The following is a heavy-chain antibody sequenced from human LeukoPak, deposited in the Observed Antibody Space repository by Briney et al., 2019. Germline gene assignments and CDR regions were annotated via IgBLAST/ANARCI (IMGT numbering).Heavy chain of an antibody. J-gene: IGHJ4*02. D-gene: IGHD2-21*02. CDR2: IIPIFGTA. Sequence: SVTVSCKASGGTFSSYAISWVRQAPGQGLEWMGRIIPIFGTANYAQKFKGRVTITADESTSTAYMELSSLRSEDTAVYYCARAPLCGGDCYSYFDYWGQGTLVTVSS. CDR3: ARAPLCGGDCYSYFDY. CDR1: GGTFSSYA. V-gene: IGHV1-69*13.